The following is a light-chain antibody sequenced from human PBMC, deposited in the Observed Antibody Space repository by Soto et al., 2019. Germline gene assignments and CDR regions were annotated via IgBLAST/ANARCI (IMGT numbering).Light chain of an antibody. V-gene: IGKV1-5*01. CDR3: QQYNSYSST. J-gene: IGKJ1*01. CDR1: QSISSW. Sequence: DIQMTQSPSTLSASVGDRVTITCRASQSISSWLAWYQQKPGKAPKLLIYDASSLESGVPSRFSGSGSGTEFPLPISSLQPDDFATYYCQQYNSYSSTFGQGTKVEIK. CDR2: DAS.